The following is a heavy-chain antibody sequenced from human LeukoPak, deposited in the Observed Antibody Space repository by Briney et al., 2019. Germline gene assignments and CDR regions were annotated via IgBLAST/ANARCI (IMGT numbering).Heavy chain of an antibody. J-gene: IGHJ6*03. CDR2: IYYSGST. D-gene: IGHD6-6*01. CDR1: GGSISSYY. V-gene: IGHV4-59*01. CDR3: ARGIYSSSYFYYYMDV. Sequence: SETLSLTCTVSGGSISSYYWSWIRQPPGKGLEWIGYIYYSGSTNYNPSLKSRVTISVDTSKNQFSLKLSSVTAADTAVYYCARGIYSSSYFYYYMDVWGKGTTVTVSS.